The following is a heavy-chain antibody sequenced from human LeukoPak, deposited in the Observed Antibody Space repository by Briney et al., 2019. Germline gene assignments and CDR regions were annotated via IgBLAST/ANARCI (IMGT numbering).Heavy chain of an antibody. Sequence: PSGALSLTCAVSGGYISSSNWWSWVRQPPGKGLEWIGEIYHSGSTNYNPSLKSRVTISVDKSKNQFSLKLSSVTAADTAVYYCAREHRGYSYGPSYSLDYWGQGTLVTVSS. CDR1: GGYISSSNW. V-gene: IGHV4-4*02. J-gene: IGHJ4*02. CDR3: AREHRGYSYGPSYSLDY. CDR2: IYHSGST. D-gene: IGHD5-18*01.